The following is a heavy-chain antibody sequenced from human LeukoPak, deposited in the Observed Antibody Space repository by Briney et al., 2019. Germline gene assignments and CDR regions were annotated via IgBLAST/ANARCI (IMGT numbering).Heavy chain of an antibody. CDR3: AKGGRNVAWNYFDY. Sequence: GGSLRLSCAASGFTFSNYAMTCVRQAPGKGLEWVSTISGSGDGACYADSVKGQFNIPRDSSKNTLDLQMNSLRAEDTALYYCAKGGRNVAWNYFDYWGQGTLVTVSS. CDR2: ISGSGDGA. J-gene: IGHJ4*02. D-gene: IGHD3-10*01. CDR1: GFTFSNYA. V-gene: IGHV3-23*01.